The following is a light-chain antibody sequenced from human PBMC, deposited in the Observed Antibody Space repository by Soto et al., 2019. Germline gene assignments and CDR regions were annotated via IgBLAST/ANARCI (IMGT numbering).Light chain of an antibody. Sequence: EIVLTQSPGTLSLSPGERATLSCRASQSVSNNYLAWYQQKPGQAPSLLIHGASSRANGVPDRFSGSGSGTDFTLTVXXXXXXDFAVYYCQQYGSXPSTFGQG. V-gene: IGKV3-20*01. J-gene: IGKJ5*01. CDR2: GAS. CDR3: QQYGSXPST. CDR1: QSVSNNY.